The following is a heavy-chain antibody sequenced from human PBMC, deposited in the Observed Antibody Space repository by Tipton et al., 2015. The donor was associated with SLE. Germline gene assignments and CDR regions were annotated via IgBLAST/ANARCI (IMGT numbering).Heavy chain of an antibody. CDR3: ARVWSSTSFYTAFDI. V-gene: IGHV4-31*02. Sequence: LRLSCTVSGGSISSGGYYWSWLRPPPGKGLEWIGYIYYSGSTYYNPSLKIRVTISVDTSKNQFSLKLSSVTAADTAVYYCARVWSSTSFYTAFDIWGQGTMVTVSS. CDR1: GGSISSGGYY. J-gene: IGHJ3*02. CDR2: IYYSGST. D-gene: IGHD2-2*02.